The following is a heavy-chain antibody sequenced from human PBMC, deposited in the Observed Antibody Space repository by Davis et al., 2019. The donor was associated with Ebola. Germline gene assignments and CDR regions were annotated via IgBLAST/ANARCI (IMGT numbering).Heavy chain of an antibody. CDR1: GFTFSSYA. V-gene: IGHV3-23*01. D-gene: IGHD3-22*01. J-gene: IGHJ4*02. CDR3: VKKGHYDSSGYYGPFDY. Sequence: GESLKISCAAFGFTFSSYAMTWVRQAPGKGLEWVSTISGSTGNTHYADSVKGRFTISRDNSKNTLYLQMNSLRAEDTALYYCVKKGHYDSSGYYGPFDYWGQGTLVTVSS. CDR2: ISGSTGNT.